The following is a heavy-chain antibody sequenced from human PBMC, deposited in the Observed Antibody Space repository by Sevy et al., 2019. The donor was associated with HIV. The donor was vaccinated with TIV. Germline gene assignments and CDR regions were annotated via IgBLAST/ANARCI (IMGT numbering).Heavy chain of an antibody. J-gene: IGHJ4*02. V-gene: IGHV3-30*18. CDR1: GFTFSSYG. Sequence: GGSLRLSCAASGFTFSSYGMHWVRQAPGKGLEWVAVISYDGSNKYYADSVKGRFTISRDNSKSTLYLQMNSLRAEDTAVYYCAKGEDTMIVTYWGQGTLVTVSS. CDR3: AKGEDTMIVTY. CDR2: ISYDGSNK. D-gene: IGHD3-22*01.